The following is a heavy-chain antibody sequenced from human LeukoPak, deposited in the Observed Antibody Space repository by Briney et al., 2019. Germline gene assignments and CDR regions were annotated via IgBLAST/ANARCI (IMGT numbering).Heavy chain of an antibody. J-gene: IGHJ4*02. D-gene: IGHD3-10*01. CDR1: GGSISSSIYY. CDR2: IYYSGST. Sequence: PSETLSLTCTVSGGSISSSIYYWGWIRQPPGKGLEWIGSIYYSGSTYYNPSLKSRVIISVATSKNQFSLKLSSVTAADAAVYYCARSHQLVLWFGELLPYYFDYWGQGTLVTVSS. V-gene: IGHV4-39*07. CDR3: ARSHQLVLWFGELLPYYFDY.